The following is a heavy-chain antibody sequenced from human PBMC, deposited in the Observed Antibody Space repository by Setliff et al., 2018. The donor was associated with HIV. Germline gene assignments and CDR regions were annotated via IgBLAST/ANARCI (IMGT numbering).Heavy chain of an antibody. CDR1: RFLFSCYW. Sequence: GGSLRLSCAASRFLFSCYWMTWVRQAPGKGLEWVAFIRYDGSYRYYVDSVKGRFTISRDNSKNTMFLQMNSLRVEDTSIYYCAKMHTAMDPDTFDIWGRGTMVTVSS. CDR3: AKMHTAMDPDTFDI. J-gene: IGHJ3*02. D-gene: IGHD5-18*01. CDR2: IRYDGSYR. V-gene: IGHV3-30*02.